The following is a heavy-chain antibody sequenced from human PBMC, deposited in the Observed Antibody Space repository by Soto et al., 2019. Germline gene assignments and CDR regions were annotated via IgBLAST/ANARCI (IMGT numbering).Heavy chain of an antibody. Sequence: GGSLRLSCAASGCTFSSDWMHWVRQAPGKGLVWVSRINTDGSGTTYADSVKGRFTISRDNAKNMVYLQMNSLRAEDTVFFYCERDRRGLRPFFEYWGRGNLVPVSS. CDR2: INTDGSGT. J-gene: IGHJ4*02. CDR3: ERDRRGLRPFFEY. V-gene: IGHV3-74*01. CDR1: GCTFSSDW. D-gene: IGHD3-10*01.